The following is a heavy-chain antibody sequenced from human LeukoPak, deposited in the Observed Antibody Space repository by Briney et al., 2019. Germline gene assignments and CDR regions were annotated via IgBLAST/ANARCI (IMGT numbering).Heavy chain of an antibody. V-gene: IGHV4-59*10. Sequence: LFLSCASGFSSISSYFRWWLRAPGEGVLELIGLIYSSGSTNHDPSLKGRVSISIDTPKNKFSLKLSTVTAADTAVYYCAGEAGGSGNRGLDYWGQGTLVTVSS. CDR2: IYSSGST. D-gene: IGHD3-10*01. CDR1: FSSISSYF. J-gene: IGHJ4*02. CDR3: AGEAGGSGNRGLDY.